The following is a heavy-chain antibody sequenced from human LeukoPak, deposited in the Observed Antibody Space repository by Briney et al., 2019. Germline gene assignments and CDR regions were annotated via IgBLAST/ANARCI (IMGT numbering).Heavy chain of an antibody. CDR3: ARLSGGYDFWSGGPNWFDP. J-gene: IGHJ5*02. V-gene: IGHV1-69*05. CDR1: GGTFSRYA. Sequence: SVKVSCKASGGTFSRYAISWVRLAPGQGLEWMGGIIPIFGTANYAQKFQGRVTITTDESTSTAYMELSSLRSEDTAVYYCARLSGGYDFWSGGPNWFDPWGQGTLVTVSS. D-gene: IGHD3-3*01. CDR2: IIPIFGTA.